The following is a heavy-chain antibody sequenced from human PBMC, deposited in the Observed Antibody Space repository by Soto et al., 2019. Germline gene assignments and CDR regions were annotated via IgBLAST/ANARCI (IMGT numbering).Heavy chain of an antibody. J-gene: IGHJ6*02. CDR2: INTNTGNP. D-gene: IGHD6-13*01. CDR1: GYTFTSYA. V-gene: IGHV7-4-1*01. CDR3: ASGQAAGPYYYYYGMDV. Sequence: ASVKVSCKASGYTFTSYAMNWVRQAPGQGLEWMGWINTNTGNPTYAQGFTGRFVFSLDTSVSTAYLQICSLKAEDTAVYYCASGQAAGPYYYYYGMDVWGQGTTVTVSS.